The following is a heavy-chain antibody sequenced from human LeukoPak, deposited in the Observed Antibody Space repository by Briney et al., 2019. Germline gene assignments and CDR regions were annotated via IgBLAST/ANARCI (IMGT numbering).Heavy chain of an antibody. J-gene: IGHJ4*02. V-gene: IGHV5-51*01. Sequence: GESLKISCEAFGYTFTNYWIGWVRQMPGKGLEWVGVIYPGDSRIRYNPSFQGQVTISADKSISTAYLQWTSLKASDTAMYYCARRPAGTRTFDYWGQGALVTVSS. CDR2: IYPGDSRI. D-gene: IGHD1-7*01. CDR3: ARRPAGTRTFDY. CDR1: GYTFTNYW.